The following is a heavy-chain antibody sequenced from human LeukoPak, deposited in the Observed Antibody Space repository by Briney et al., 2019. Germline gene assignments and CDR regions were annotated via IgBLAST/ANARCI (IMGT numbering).Heavy chain of an antibody. V-gene: IGHV3-21*01. D-gene: IGHD6-6*01. J-gene: IGHJ4*02. CDR1: GFTFSRYT. CDR3: ARDSQQLVLPDY. CDR2: ISSSSTYI. Sequence: GGSLRLSCAASGFTFSRYTMNWVRQAPGKGLEWVSSISSSSTYIYYADSVKGRLTISRDNAKNSLYLQMNSLRAEDTAVYYCARDSQQLVLPDYWGQGTLVTVSS.